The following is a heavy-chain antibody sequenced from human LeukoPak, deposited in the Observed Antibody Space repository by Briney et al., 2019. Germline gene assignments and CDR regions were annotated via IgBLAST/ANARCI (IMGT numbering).Heavy chain of an antibody. CDR2: IYYSGST. D-gene: IGHD3-3*01. CDR3: ARHRSPLESFHH. V-gene: IGHV4-59*08. J-gene: IGHJ1*01. Sequence: PSETLSLTCTVSGGSISSYYWSWIRQPPGKGLEWIGYIYYSGSTNYNPSLKSRVTMSVDTSKDQFSLKLSSVNAADTAMYYCARHRSPLESFHHWGQGTLVTVSS. CDR1: GGSISSYY.